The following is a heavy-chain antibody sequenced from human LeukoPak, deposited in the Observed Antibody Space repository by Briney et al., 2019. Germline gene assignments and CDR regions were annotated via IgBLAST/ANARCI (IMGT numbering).Heavy chain of an antibody. CDR3: ARSTGPIDY. V-gene: IGHV6-1*01. CDR2: TYYRSKWYT. Sequence: SQTLSLTCAISGDSFSSNSAAWNWIGQSPSRGLEWLGRTYYRSKWYTYYAVSVKSRISINRDTSKNQISLQLNSVTPEDTAVYYCARSTGPIDYWGQGTLVTVSS. CDR1: GDSFSSNSAA. J-gene: IGHJ4*02. D-gene: IGHD1-1*01.